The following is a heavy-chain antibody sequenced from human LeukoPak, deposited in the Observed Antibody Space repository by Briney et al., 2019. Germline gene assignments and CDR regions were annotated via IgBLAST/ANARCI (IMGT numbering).Heavy chain of an antibody. J-gene: IGHJ4*02. CDR1: GFTFSSYG. CDR2: ISYDGRNK. CDR3: ATLEWALRAFDY. D-gene: IGHD1-26*01. V-gene: IGHV3-30*03. Sequence: GSLRLSCAASGFTFSSYGMHWVRQAPGKGLEGVAVISYDGRNKYYADSVKGRFTISRDNSKTPLYLPLNSLRAGATAVYYCATLEWALRAFDYWGQGTLVTVSS.